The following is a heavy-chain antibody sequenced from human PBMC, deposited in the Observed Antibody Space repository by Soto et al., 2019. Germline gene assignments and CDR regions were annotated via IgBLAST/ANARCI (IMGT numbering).Heavy chain of an antibody. Sequence: GESLKISCEGSGYRFASYWITWVRQVPGKGLEWMGSIDPLDSQTNYSASFEGHVTFSADKSINTAFLQWSSLRGSESATYFCTRHAVITSGGVIVSHWFDPWGRGTPVTVSS. CDR3: TRHAVITSGGVIVSHWFDP. J-gene: IGHJ5*02. V-gene: IGHV5-10-1*01. CDR1: GYRFASYW. D-gene: IGHD3-16*02. CDR2: IDPLDSQT.